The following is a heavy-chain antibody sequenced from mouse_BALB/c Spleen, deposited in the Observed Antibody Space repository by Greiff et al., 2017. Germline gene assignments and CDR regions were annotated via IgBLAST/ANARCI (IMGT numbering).Heavy chain of an antibody. Sequence: QVQLKQSGAELVRPGSSVKISCKASGYAFSSYWMNWVKQRPGQGLEWIGQIYPGDGDTNYNGKFKGKATLTADKSSSTAYMQLSSLTSEDSAVYFCAREELLRPSYWYFDVWGAGTTVTVSS. CDR1: GYAFSSYW. CDR3: AREELLRPSYWYFDV. CDR2: IYPGDGDT. V-gene: IGHV1-80*01. D-gene: IGHD1-2*01. J-gene: IGHJ1*01.